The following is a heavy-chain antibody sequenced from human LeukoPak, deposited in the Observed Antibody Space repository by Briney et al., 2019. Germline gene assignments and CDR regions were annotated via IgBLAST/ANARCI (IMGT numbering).Heavy chain of an antibody. Sequence: SGGSLRLSCAASGFTFSSYSMNWVRQAPGKGLEWVSYISSSSSTIYYADSVKGRFTISRDNAKNSLYLQMNSLRAEDTAVYYCARDKGQLGYWGQGTPVTVSS. V-gene: IGHV3-48*04. CDR3: ARDKGQLGY. J-gene: IGHJ4*02. CDR1: GFTFSSYS. CDR2: ISSSSSTI. D-gene: IGHD5-24*01.